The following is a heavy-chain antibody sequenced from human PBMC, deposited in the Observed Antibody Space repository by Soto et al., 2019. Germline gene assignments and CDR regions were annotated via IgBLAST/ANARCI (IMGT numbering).Heavy chain of an antibody. J-gene: IGHJ4*02. Sequence: SETRSLTCAVYGGSFGGYYCGWIRQPPGEGLEWIGEINHSGSTKYHPSLKSRVPISVATSKHQFSRKRISVTAADTAVYYCARTRGIYYPLSDYWGQGTLVTVSS. CDR2: INHSGST. V-gene: IGHV4-34*01. D-gene: IGHD1-26*01. CDR1: GGSFGGYY. CDR3: ARTRGIYYPLSDY.